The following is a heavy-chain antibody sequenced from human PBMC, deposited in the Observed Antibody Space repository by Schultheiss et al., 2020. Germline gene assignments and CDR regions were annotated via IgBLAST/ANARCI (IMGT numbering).Heavy chain of an antibody. CDR1: GFTFSSYS. CDR3: AGHIAVAGPYNWFDP. Sequence: GESLKISCAASGFTFSSYSMNWVRQAPGKGLEWVSYISSSGSTIYYADSVKGRFTISRDNAKNSLYLQMNSLRAEDTAVYYCAGHIAVAGPYNWFDPWGQGTLVTVSS. V-gene: IGHV3-48*04. D-gene: IGHD6-19*01. CDR2: ISSSGSTI. J-gene: IGHJ5*02.